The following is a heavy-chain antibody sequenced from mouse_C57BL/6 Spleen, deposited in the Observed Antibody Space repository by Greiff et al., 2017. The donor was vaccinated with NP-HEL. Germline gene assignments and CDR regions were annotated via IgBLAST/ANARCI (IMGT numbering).Heavy chain of an antibody. CDR3: ARAGDGYYSYAMDY. CDR1: GFTFSDYG. CDR2: ISSGSSTI. Sequence: EVRLVESGGGLVKPGGSLKLSCAASGFTFSDYGMHWVRQAPEKGLEWVAYISSGSSTIYYADTVKGRFTIPRDNAKNTLFLQMTSLRSEDTAMYYCARAGDGYYSYAMDYWGQGTSVTVSS. J-gene: IGHJ4*01. V-gene: IGHV5-17*01. D-gene: IGHD2-3*01.